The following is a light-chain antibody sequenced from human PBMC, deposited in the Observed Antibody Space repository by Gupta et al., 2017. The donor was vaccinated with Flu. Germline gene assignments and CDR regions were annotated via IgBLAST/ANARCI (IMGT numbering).Light chain of an antibody. V-gene: IGLV1-40*01. Sequence: QSVLTQPPSVSAAPGQRVTISCTGSSSNIGAGYDVHWYQQLPGTAPKLLIYGSSNRPSGVPDRFSGSKSGTSASLAITGLQAEDEADYYCQSYDSSLSGSVFGGGTKLTVL. CDR1: SSNIGAGYD. CDR2: GSS. CDR3: QSYDSSLSGSV. J-gene: IGLJ3*02.